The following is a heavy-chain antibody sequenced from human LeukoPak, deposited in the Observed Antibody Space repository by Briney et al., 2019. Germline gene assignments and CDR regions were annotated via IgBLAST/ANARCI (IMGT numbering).Heavy chain of an antibody. J-gene: IGHJ4*02. Sequence: GGSLRLSCAASGFTFSSYGMHWVRQAPGKGLEWVAFIRYDGSNKYYADSVNGRFTISRANSKNTLYLQMNSLRAEDTAVYYCANLNCPSCYTGVFPTYRSPDFDYWGQGTLVTVSS. V-gene: IGHV3-30*02. CDR3: ANLNCPSCYTGVFPTYRSPDFDY. D-gene: IGHD2-2*02. CDR1: GFTFSSYG. CDR2: IRYDGSNK.